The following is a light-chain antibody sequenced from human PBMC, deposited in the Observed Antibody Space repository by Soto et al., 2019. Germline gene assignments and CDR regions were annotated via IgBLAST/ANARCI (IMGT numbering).Light chain of an antibody. Sequence: ETVLTQSPGTLSLSPGERVTLSCRASQSVCSRCLAWYQQKPGQSPRLLIYGASSRATGIPDRFSGSGSGTDFALTISRLEPEDFAVYYCQHYGTTPWTFGQGTKVRIK. CDR3: QHYGTTPWT. V-gene: IGKV3-20*01. CDR2: GAS. J-gene: IGKJ1*01. CDR1: QSVCSRC.